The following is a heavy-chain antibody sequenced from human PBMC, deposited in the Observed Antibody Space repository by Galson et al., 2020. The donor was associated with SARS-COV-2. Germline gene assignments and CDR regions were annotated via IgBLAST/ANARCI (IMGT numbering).Heavy chain of an antibody. Sequence: LTCAASGFSFIDSYMSWIRQAPGRGLEWVSYISRSGTTIYYADSVTGRFIISRDNANNSLYLQMNSLRADDTALYYCARAYGSGPIASWGQGTLVTVSS. J-gene: IGHJ5*02. CDR2: ISRSGTTI. CDR1: GFSFIDSY. CDR3: ARAYGSGPIAS. V-gene: IGHV3-11*01. D-gene: IGHD3-10*01.